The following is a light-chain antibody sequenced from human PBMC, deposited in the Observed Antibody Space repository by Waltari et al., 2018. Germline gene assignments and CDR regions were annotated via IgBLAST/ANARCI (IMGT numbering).Light chain of an antibody. Sequence: EIVMTQSPATLSVSPGEGATVSCRASQSVRTNVAWYQQTPGQAPRLLIYGASTRATCIPDRFSGSGSGTEFILTISSLQSEDFAVYYCQQYNNWPPWTFGQGTKVEIK. CDR3: QQYNNWPPWT. V-gene: IGKV3-15*01. J-gene: IGKJ1*01. CDR2: GAS. CDR1: QSVRTN.